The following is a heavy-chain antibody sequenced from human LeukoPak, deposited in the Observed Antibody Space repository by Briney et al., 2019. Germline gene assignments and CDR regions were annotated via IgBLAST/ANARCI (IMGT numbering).Heavy chain of an antibody. CDR2: ISGSGAST. Sequence: GGSLRLSCAVSEFTFSSYAMSWVRQAPGKGLEWISGISGSGASTYYADSVKGRFTISRDNSKNTLYLQMNSLRAEDTAVYYCARDVKRTFDIWGQGTMVTVSS. CDR1: EFTFSSYA. J-gene: IGHJ3*02. CDR3: ARDVKRTFDI. V-gene: IGHV3-23*01.